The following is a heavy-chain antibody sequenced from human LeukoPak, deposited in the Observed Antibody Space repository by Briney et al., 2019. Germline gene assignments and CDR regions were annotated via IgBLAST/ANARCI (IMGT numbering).Heavy chain of an antibody. V-gene: IGHV4-4*07. Sequence: PSETLSLTCTVSGGSINNYYWSWIRQPAGKGLEWIGRSSGSNSYNPSLKSRVSMSVDTSNNQSSLKLSSVTAADTAVYFCARSVRIRGLIKNRGVPRYYYNMDVWGKGTTVTVSS. D-gene: IGHD3-10*01. J-gene: IGHJ6*03. CDR1: GGSINNYY. CDR3: ARSVRIRGLIKNRGVPRYYYNMDV. CDR2: SSGSN.